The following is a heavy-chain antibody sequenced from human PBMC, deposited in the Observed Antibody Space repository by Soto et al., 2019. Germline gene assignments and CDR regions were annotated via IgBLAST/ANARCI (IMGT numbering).Heavy chain of an antibody. CDR2: IFDSGTT. V-gene: IGHV4-30-4*01. D-gene: IGHD7-27*01. CDR3: ARGPSGDKVDY. Sequence: SETLSLTCTVSGGSITSDYSCWSWIRQPPGEGLEWIGHIFDSGTTYTNPSLRRQVAISLDTSKNHFSLTLSSVSAADTAVYYCARGPSGDKVDYWGQGALVTVS. J-gene: IGHJ4*02. CDR1: GGSITSDYSC.